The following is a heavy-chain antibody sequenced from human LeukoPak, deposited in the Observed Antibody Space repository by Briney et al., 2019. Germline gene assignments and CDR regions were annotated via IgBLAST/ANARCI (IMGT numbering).Heavy chain of an antibody. CDR2: IYYSGST. CDR3: ARGDAVAGTVY. D-gene: IGHD6-19*01. J-gene: IGHJ4*02. CDR1: GGSISSYY. Sequence: SETLSLTCTVSGGSISSYYWSWIRQPPGKGLEWIGYIYYSGSTNYNPSLKSRVTISVDTSKNQFSLKLSSVTAADTAVYYCARGDAVAGTVYWGQGTLVTVSS. V-gene: IGHV4-59*01.